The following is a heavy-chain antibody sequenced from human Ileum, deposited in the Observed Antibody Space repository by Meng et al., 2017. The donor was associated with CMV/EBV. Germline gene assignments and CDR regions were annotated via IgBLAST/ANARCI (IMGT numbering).Heavy chain of an antibody. J-gene: IGHJ1*01. D-gene: IGHD3-3*01. CDR2: IKEDGSEK. CDR3: ARDGTIFGV. CDR1: GFAFSSHW. Sequence: GESLKISCAASGFAFSSHWMSWVRQAPGKGLEWVANIKEDGSEKYYVDSVKGRFTISRDNAKNSRYLQMNSLRGEDTAVYYCARDGTIFGVWGQGMLVTVSS. V-gene: IGHV3-7*01.